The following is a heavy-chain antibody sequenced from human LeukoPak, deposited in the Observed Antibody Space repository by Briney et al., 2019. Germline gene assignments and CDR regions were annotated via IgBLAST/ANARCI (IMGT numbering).Heavy chain of an antibody. CDR3: AKDRHSYSGYHWAFDY. Sequence: PGRSLRLSCAASGFTFSSYGMHWVRQAPGKGLEWVAIISNDGSKEYYADSVKGRFTISRDNSKNTLYLQMNSLRAEDTAVYYCAKDRHSYSGYHWAFDYWGQGTLVTVSS. V-gene: IGHV3-30*18. CDR2: ISNDGSKE. CDR1: GFTFSSYG. J-gene: IGHJ4*02. D-gene: IGHD5-12*01.